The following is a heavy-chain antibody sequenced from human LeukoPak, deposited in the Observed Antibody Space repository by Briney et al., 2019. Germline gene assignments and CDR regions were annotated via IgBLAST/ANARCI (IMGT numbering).Heavy chain of an antibody. CDR1: GSIVSSNH. Sequence: GGSLRLSCAASGSIVSSNHMSWVRQAPGKGLEWVSVIYSGSGTYYADSVKGRFTISRDNAKNSLYLQMNSLRAEDTAVYYCAELGITMIGGVWGKGTTVTISS. CDR2: IYSGSGT. J-gene: IGHJ6*04. CDR3: AELGITMIGGV. D-gene: IGHD3-10*02. V-gene: IGHV3-53*01.